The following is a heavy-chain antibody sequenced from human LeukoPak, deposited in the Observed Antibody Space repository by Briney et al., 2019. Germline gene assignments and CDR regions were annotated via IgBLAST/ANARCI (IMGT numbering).Heavy chain of an antibody. D-gene: IGHD6-13*01. V-gene: IGHV1-2*02. J-gene: IGHJ4*02. CDR1: GYTFTGHY. CDR3: ARRGAAGPYFDY. Sequence: ASVKVSCKASGYTFTGHYMHWVRQAPGQGLEWMGWINPNSGGTNYAQKFQGRVTMTRDTSISTAYMELSRLRSDDTAVYYCARRGAAGPYFDYWGQGTLVTVSS. CDR2: INPNSGGT.